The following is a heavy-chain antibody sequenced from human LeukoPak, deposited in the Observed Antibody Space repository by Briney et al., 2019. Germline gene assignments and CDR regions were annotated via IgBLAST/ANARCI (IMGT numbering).Heavy chain of an antibody. CDR1: GFTFSSYS. D-gene: IGHD1-1*01. Sequence: GSLRLSCAASGFTFSSYSMNWVRQAPGKGLEWVSSISSSSYIYYADSVKGRFTISRDNAKNSLYLQMNSLRAEDTAVYYCARDPRRTGTTYYFDYWGQGTLVTVSS. CDR3: ARDPRRTGTTYYFDY. J-gene: IGHJ4*02. CDR2: ISSSSYI. V-gene: IGHV3-21*01.